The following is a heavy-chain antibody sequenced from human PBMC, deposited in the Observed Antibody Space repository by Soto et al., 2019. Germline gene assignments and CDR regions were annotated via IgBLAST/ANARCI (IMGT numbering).Heavy chain of an antibody. J-gene: IGHJ4*02. D-gene: IGHD1-1*01. CDR1: GFTFSSYG. CDR2: ISYDGSNK. V-gene: IGHV3-30*18. CDR3: AKDGAMGGATMGTLGY. Sequence: QVQLVESGGGVVQPGRSLRLSCAASGFTFSSYGMHWVRQAPGKGLEWVAVISYDGSNKYYSDYVKGRFTISRDNSKNTLYLQMNRLRAEDTAVYYCAKDGAMGGATMGTLGYWGQGTLVTVSS.